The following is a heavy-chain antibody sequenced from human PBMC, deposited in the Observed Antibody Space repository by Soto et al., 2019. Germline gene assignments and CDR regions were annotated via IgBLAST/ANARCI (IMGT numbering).Heavy chain of an antibody. Sequence: SETLSLTCAVYGGSFSGYYWSWIRQPPGKGLEWIGEINHSGSTNYNPSLKSRVTISVDTSKNQFSLKLSSVTAADTAVYYCARDFIVVVPAAMPGVNRDARDAFDIWGQGTMVTVSS. V-gene: IGHV4-34*01. D-gene: IGHD2-2*01. CDR3: ARDFIVVVPAAMPGVNRDARDAFDI. CDR2: INHSGST. J-gene: IGHJ3*02. CDR1: GGSFSGYY.